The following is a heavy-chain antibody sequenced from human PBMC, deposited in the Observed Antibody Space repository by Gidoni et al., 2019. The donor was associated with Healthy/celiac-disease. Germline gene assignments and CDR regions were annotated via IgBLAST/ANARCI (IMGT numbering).Heavy chain of an antibody. CDR1: GGSISSSSYY. Sequence: QLQLQESGPGLVKPSETLSLTCTVSGGSISSSSYYWGWIRQPPGKGLEWIGSIYYSGSTYYNPSLKSRVNISVDTSKNQFSLKLSSVTAADTAVYYCASSPKYYDFWSGYPADAFDIWGQGTMVTVSS. CDR2: IYYSGST. J-gene: IGHJ3*02. V-gene: IGHV4-39*01. D-gene: IGHD3-3*01. CDR3: ASSPKYYDFWSGYPADAFDI.